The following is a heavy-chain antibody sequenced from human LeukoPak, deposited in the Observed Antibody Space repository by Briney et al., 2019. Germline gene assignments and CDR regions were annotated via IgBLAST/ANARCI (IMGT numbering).Heavy chain of an antibody. J-gene: IGHJ6*03. CDR3: AGVGYSFSINDWSRIGLGAYGTKNYYYMDV. V-gene: IGHV4-34*01. D-gene: IGHD5-18*01. CDR2: TNPRGGT. Sequence: SETLSLACAVYGGSLSDYSWAWIRQPPGKGLEWIGETNPRGGTNHNPSLMSRVSMSVDTSKNQISLRVSSVTAADTPVYYCAGVGYSFSINDWSRIGLGAYGTKNYYYMDVWGKGTTVTVSS. CDR1: GGSLSDYS.